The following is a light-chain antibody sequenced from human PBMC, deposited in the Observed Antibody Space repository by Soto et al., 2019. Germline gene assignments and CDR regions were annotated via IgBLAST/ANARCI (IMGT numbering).Light chain of an antibody. CDR1: QSLLHSNGYNY. V-gene: IGKV2-28*01. J-gene: IGKJ3*01. CDR2: LGS. CDR3: MQALQTPRT. Sequence: DIVMTQSPLSLPVTPGEPASISCRSSQSLLHSNGYNYLDWYLQKPAQSPQLLIYLGSNRSSGVPDRFSGSGSGIDFTLKISRVEAEDVGVYYCMQALQTPRTFGPGTKVDIK.